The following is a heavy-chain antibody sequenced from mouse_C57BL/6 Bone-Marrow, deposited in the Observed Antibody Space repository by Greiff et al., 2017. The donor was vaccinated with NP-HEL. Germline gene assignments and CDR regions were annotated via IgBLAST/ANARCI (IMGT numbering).Heavy chain of an antibody. J-gene: IGHJ3*01. D-gene: IGHD1-1*01. V-gene: IGHV1-64*01. Sequence: QVQLQQPGAELVKPGASVKLSCKASGYTFTSYWMHWVKQRPGQGLEWIGMIHPNSGSTNYNEKFKSKATLTVDKSSSTAYMQLSSLTSEDSAVYYCATHYGSSPWFAYWGQGTLVTVSA. CDR3: ATHYGSSPWFAY. CDR2: IHPNSGST. CDR1: GYTFTSYW.